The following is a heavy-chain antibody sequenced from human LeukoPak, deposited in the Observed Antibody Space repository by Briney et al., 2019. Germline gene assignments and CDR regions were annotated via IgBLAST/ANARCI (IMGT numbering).Heavy chain of an antibody. CDR2: IYTSGST. D-gene: IGHD6-19*01. V-gene: IGHV4-61*02. Sequence: PSETLSLTCTVSGGSISSGSYYWSWIRQPAGKGLEWIGRIYTSGSTNYNLPLKSRVTISVDTSKNQFSLNLSSVTAADTAVYYCVRVKAQQWLPDYWGQGTLVTVSS. CDR1: GGSISSGSYY. J-gene: IGHJ4*02. CDR3: VRVKAQQWLPDY.